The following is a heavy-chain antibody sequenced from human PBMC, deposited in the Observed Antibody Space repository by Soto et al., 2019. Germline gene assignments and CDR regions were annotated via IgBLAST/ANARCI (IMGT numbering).Heavy chain of an antibody. Sequence: GGSLRLSCASSGFTFRNAWMSWVRQAPGKGLEWVGRIKSKTDGGTTDYAAPVKGRFTISRDDSKNTLYLQMNSLKTEDTAVYYCTTGIDGDYSNYYYYYMDVWGKGTTVTVSS. CDR3: TTGIDGDYSNYYYYYMDV. J-gene: IGHJ6*03. V-gene: IGHV3-15*01. CDR1: GFTFRNAW. CDR2: IKSKTDGGTT. D-gene: IGHD4-17*01.